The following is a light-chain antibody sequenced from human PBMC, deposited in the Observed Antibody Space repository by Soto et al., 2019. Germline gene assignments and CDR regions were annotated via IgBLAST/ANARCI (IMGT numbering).Light chain of an antibody. CDR1: QSVSNN. Sequence: EVVMTQSPATLSVSPGERATLSCRASQSVSNNLAWYQQKPGQAPRLLIYGASTRATGIPARFSGSGSGTEFTLTISSLQSEDFAVYYCQQYNNWGTFGKGTKVEIK. V-gene: IGKV3-15*01. CDR3: QQYNNWGT. CDR2: GAS. J-gene: IGKJ1*01.